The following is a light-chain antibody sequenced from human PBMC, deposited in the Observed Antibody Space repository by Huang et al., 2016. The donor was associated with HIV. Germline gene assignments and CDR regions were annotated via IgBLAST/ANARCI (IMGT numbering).Light chain of an antibody. Sequence: DIQMTQSPSTLSAFVGDRLTNTCRASQNISSWLAWYQQKPGKAPRLLIYKISSLESGVPSRFSGSCSGTEFTLTISSLQPDDIGTYYCQYGETFGQGSKVEVK. V-gene: IGKV1-5*03. J-gene: IGKJ1*01. CDR2: KIS. CDR1: QNISSW. CDR3: QYGET.